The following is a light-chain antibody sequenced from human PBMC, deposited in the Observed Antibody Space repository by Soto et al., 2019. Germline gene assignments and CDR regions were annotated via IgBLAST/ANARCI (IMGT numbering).Light chain of an antibody. CDR2: GPT. Sequence: QSVLTQPPSVSGAPGQRVTISCTGTASNIGADYAVHWYQQLPGAAPKLLIQGPTARPSGVPDRFSGSKSGTSASLAISALQPEDEGHYYCQSYYGASRIFGGGTKVTVL. V-gene: IGLV1-40*01. CDR3: QSYYGASRI. CDR1: ASNIGADYA. J-gene: IGLJ2*01.